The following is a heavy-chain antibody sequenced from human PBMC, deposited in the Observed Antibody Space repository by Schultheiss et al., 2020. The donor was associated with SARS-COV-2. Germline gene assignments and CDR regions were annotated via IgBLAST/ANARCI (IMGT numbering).Heavy chain of an antibody. CDR3: ASERAYCGGDCYPSPFDY. Sequence: SQTLSLTCTVSGGSISSSSYYWGWIRQPPGKGLEWIGSIYYSGSTYYNPSLKSRVTISVDTSKNQFSLKLSSVTAADTAVYYCASERAYCGGDCYPSPFDYWGQGTLVTVSS. CDR2: IYYSGST. D-gene: IGHD2-21*01. J-gene: IGHJ4*02. CDR1: GGSISSSSYY. V-gene: IGHV4-39*01.